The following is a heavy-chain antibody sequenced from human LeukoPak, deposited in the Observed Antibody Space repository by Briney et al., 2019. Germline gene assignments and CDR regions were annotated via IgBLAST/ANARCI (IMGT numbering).Heavy chain of an antibody. CDR1: GGSISSSSHY. D-gene: IGHD5-24*01. CDR2: IYYAGTT. V-gene: IGHV4-39*01. Sequence: SETLSLTCTVSGGSISSSSHYWGWIRQPPGKGLEWIGTIYYAGTTYYNPSLKSRVTISVDTFKNQFSLKVSSVTAADTAVYYCARHGWLQPLDYWGQGTLVTVSS. CDR3: ARHGWLQPLDY. J-gene: IGHJ4*02.